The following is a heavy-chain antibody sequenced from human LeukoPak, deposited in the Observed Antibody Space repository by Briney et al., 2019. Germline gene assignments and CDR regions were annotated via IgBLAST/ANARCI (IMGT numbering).Heavy chain of an antibody. CDR2: MNPNSGNT. Sequence: ASVKVSCKASGYTFTSYDINWVRQATGQGVEGMGWMNPNSGNTGYAQKFQGRVTITRNTPISKAYMELSSLRSEDTAVYYCARVIGNMVRGVILVYWGQGTQVTDSS. CDR3: ARVIGNMVRGVILVY. CDR1: GYTFTSYD. V-gene: IGHV1-8*01. J-gene: IGHJ4*02. D-gene: IGHD3-10*01.